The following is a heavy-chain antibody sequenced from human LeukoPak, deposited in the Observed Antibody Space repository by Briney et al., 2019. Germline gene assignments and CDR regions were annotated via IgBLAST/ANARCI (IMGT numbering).Heavy chain of an antibody. CDR2: INHSGAT. V-gene: IGHV4-34*01. J-gene: IGHJ6*03. Sequence: SETLSLTCAVSGGSFSDYSWSWIRQSPGEGLEWIGEINHSGATNYNPSFKSRVTISVDTSKNQFSLKLSSVTAADTAVYYCRIAAAGIYYYMDVWGKGTTVTVSS. CDR1: GGSFSDYS. CDR3: RIAAAGIYYYMDV. D-gene: IGHD6-13*01.